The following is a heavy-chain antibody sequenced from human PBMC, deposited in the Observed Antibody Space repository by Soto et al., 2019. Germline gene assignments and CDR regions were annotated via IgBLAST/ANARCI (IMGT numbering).Heavy chain of an antibody. D-gene: IGHD2-2*02. CDR2: INPNSGGT. CDR3: ARDRKRYCSSTSCYTGNWFDP. CDR1: GYTFTGYY. V-gene: IGHV1-2*02. Sequence: ASVKVSCKASGYTFTGYYMHWVRQAPGQGLEWMGWINPNSGGTNYAQKFQGRVTMTRDTSISTAYMELSRLRSDDTAVYYCARDRKRYCSSTSCYTGNWFDPWGQGTLVTVS. J-gene: IGHJ5*02.